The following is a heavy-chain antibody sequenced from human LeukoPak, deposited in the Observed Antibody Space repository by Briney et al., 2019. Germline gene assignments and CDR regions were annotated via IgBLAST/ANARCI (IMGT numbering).Heavy chain of an antibody. CDR3: ALEGITMVRGVITA. Sequence: SETLSLTCTVSGGSISSGGYYWSWIRQHPGKGLEWIGYIYYSGSTYYNPSLKSRVTISVDTSKNQFSLKLSSVTAADTAVYYCALEGITMVRGVITAWGQGTLVIVSS. V-gene: IGHV4-31*03. CDR2: IYYSGST. D-gene: IGHD3-10*01. CDR1: GGSISSGGYY. J-gene: IGHJ5*02.